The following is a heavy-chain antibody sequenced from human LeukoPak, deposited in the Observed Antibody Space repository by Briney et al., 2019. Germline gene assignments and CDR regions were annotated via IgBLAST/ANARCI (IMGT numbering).Heavy chain of an antibody. Sequence: GSLRLSCAASGFTFSDYYMSWIRQAPGKGLEWIGSIYYSGSTYYNPSLKSRVTISVDTSKNQFSLKLSSVTAADTAVYYCASGRLGQCSRTNCYDDDFDIWGQGTMVTVSS. CDR1: GFTFSDYY. CDR3: ASGRLGQCSRTNCYDDDFDI. CDR2: IYYSGST. D-gene: IGHD2-2*01. J-gene: IGHJ3*02. V-gene: IGHV4-59*05.